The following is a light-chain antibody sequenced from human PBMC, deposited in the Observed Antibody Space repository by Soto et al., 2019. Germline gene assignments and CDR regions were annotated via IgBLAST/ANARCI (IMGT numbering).Light chain of an antibody. J-gene: IGKJ2*01. CDR1: QSVSSSY. CDR2: GAS. CDR3: QQYGCSPPYT. V-gene: IGKV3-20*01. Sequence: EIVLTQSPGTLSLSPGERATLSCRASQSVSSSYLAWYQQKPGQAPRLLIYGASSRATGIPDRFSGGGSGTSVSLTISRLEPEDSAVYYCQQYGCSPPYTFGQGTKLEIK.